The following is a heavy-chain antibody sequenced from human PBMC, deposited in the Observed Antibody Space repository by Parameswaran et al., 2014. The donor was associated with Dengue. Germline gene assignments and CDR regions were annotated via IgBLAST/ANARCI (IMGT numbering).Heavy chain of an antibody. J-gene: IGHJ5*02. CDR2: ISAYNGNT. CDR3: AREGGITMVRGGADP. V-gene: IGHV1-18*01. D-gene: IGHD3-10*01. Sequence: WVRQAPGQGLEWMGWISAYNGNTNYAQKLQGRVTMTTDTSTSTAYMELRSLRSDDTAVYYCAREGGITMVRGGADPWGQGTLVTVSS.